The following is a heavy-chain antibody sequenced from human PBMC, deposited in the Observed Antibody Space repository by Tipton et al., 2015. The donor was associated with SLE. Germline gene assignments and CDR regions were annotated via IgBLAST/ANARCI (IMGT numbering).Heavy chain of an antibody. Sequence: AVSGVTFSNYWMHWVRQAPGKGLEWVSRVNGDGSSTTYADSVKGRFTISRDNAKDTVDLRMSSLRAEDTAVYYCATRGPYCGGDCYAFEIWGQGTMVTVSS. V-gene: IGHV3-74*01. J-gene: IGHJ3*02. CDR1: GVTFSNYW. CDR2: VNGDGSST. CDR3: ATRGPYCGGDCYAFEI. D-gene: IGHD2-21*02.